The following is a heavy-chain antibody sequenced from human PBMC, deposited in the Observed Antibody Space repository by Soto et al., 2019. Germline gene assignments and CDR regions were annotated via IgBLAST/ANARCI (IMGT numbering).Heavy chain of an antibody. Sequence: GGSLRLSCTASGFTFGDYAMSWFRQAPGKGLEWVGFIRSKAYGGTTEYAASVTGRFTISRDDSKSMANLQMNSLKTEDTAVYYCTRAPSSLEWLLHAFDIWGQGTMVTVSS. CDR3: TRAPSSLEWLLHAFDI. CDR1: GFTFGDYA. CDR2: IRSKAYGGTT. D-gene: IGHD3-3*01. J-gene: IGHJ3*02. V-gene: IGHV3-49*03.